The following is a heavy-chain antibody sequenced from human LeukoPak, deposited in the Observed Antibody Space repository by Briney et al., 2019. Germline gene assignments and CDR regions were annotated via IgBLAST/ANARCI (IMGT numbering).Heavy chain of an antibody. Sequence: GGSLRLSCAASGLTFSSYAMSWVRQAPGKGLEWVSTISDSGGSTYYADSVKGRFTISRDNSKNTLYLQMNSLRAEDTAVYYCAKAKAPYSSSPIDYWGQGTLVTVSS. J-gene: IGHJ4*02. CDR1: GLTFSSYA. CDR2: ISDSGGST. CDR3: AKAKAPYSSSPIDY. V-gene: IGHV3-23*01. D-gene: IGHD6-6*01.